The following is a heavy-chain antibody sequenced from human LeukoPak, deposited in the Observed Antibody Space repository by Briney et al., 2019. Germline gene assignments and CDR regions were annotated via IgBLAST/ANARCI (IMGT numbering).Heavy chain of an antibody. Sequence: GGSLRLSCAASGFTFSSYDIHWVRQAPGKGLEWVAFIRYDGNIKYFADSVEGRFTISRDNAKISLYLQMNSLRAEDTAVYYCARGVSGWGGFDYWGQGTLVTVSS. D-gene: IGHD6-19*01. CDR2: IRYDGNIK. V-gene: IGHV3-30*02. J-gene: IGHJ4*02. CDR3: ARGVSGWGGFDY. CDR1: GFTFSSYD.